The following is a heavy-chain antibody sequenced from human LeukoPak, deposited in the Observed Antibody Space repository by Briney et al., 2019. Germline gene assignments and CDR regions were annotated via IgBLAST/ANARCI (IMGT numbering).Heavy chain of an antibody. CDR1: GGSISSYY. V-gene: IGHV4-4*07. Sequence: PSETLSLTCTVSGGSISSYYWSWIRQPAGKGLEWIWRIYTSGSTNYNPSLKSRVTMSVDTSKNQFSLKLSSVTAADTGVYYCARDRVDCSSTSCYPGWFDPWGQGTLVTVSS. D-gene: IGHD2-2*01. CDR3: ARDRVDCSSTSCYPGWFDP. J-gene: IGHJ5*02. CDR2: IYTSGST.